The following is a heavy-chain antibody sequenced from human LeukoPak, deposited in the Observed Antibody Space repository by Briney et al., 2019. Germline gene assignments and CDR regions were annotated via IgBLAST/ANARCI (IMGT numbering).Heavy chain of an antibody. J-gene: IGHJ4*02. CDR1: GYTFTSYG. CDR3: ARDTSWAAAGTGVDY. D-gene: IGHD6-13*01. CDR2: ISAYNGNT. Sequence: GASVKVSCKASGYTFTSYGISWVRQAPGQGLEWMGWISAYNGNTNYAQKLQGRDTMTTDTSTSTAYMELRSLRSDDTAVYYCARDTSWAAAGTGVDYWGQGTLVTVSS. V-gene: IGHV1-18*01.